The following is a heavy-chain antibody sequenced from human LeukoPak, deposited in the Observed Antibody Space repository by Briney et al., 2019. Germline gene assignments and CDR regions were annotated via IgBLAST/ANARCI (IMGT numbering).Heavy chain of an antibody. Sequence: AGGSLRLSCAASGFTFSHYAMSWVRQAPGKGLEWVSGISGSGGSTYYADSVKGRFTVSRDNSENTLYLQMTSLRVEDTAVYYCAKELAYAYYFDVWGKGTTVTVSS. CDR1: GFTFSHYA. CDR2: ISGSGGST. CDR3: AKELAYAYYFDV. V-gene: IGHV3-23*01. J-gene: IGHJ6*03. D-gene: IGHD1-1*01.